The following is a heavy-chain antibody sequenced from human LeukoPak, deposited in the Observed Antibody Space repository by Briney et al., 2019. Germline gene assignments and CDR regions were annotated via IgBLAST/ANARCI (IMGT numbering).Heavy chain of an antibody. CDR3: ARGFDSSSWYSGRRGFDY. Sequence: ASVKVSCKASGYTFTGYYMHWVRQDPGQGLEWMGWINPNSGGTDYAQKFQGRVTMTRDTSISTAYMELSRLRSDDTAVYYCARGFDSSSWYSGRRGFDYWGQGPLVTVSS. CDR2: INPNSGGT. D-gene: IGHD6-13*01. J-gene: IGHJ4*02. V-gene: IGHV1-2*02. CDR1: GYTFTGYY.